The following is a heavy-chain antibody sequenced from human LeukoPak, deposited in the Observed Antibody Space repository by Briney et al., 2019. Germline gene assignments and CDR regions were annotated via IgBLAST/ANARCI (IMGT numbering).Heavy chain of an antibody. CDR3: AKHRCSTTCYAFDY. J-gene: IGHJ4*02. Sequence: GGSLRLSCAASGFTFSSYSMNWVRQAPGKGLEWVSVISGGGGSTYYADSVKGRFTISRDNSKNTLSLQMNSLRAGDTAVYYCAKHRCSTTCYAFDYWGQGTLVTVSS. V-gene: IGHV3-23*01. D-gene: IGHD2-2*01. CDR1: GFTFSSYS. CDR2: ISGGGGST.